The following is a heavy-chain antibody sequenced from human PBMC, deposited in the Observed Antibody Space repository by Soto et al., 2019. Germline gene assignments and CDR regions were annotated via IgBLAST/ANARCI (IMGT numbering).Heavy chain of an antibody. D-gene: IGHD3-10*01. CDR2: IYYSGST. V-gene: IGHV4-30-4*01. Sequence: SETLSLTCTVSGGSIGSGEYYLTWIRQPPGKGLEWIGYIYYSGSTYYNPSLESRVTMSLDTSEIQFSLKLNSVTAADTAVYYCARTAYHFGSRTGMDVWGQGTTVTVSS. CDR1: GGSIGSGEYY. J-gene: IGHJ6*02. CDR3: ARTAYHFGSRTGMDV.